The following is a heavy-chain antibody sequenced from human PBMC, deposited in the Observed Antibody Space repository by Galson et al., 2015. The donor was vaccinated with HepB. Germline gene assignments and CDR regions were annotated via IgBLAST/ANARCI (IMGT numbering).Heavy chain of an antibody. J-gene: IGHJ4*02. CDR1: GFTFSSYA. CDR2: ISGSGGST. V-gene: IGHV3-23*01. CDR3: AKDIRTVTTLFGRYFDY. D-gene: IGHD4-17*01. Sequence: CLRLSCAASGFTFSSYAMSWVRQAPGKGLEWVSAISGSGGSTYYADSVKGRFTISRDNSKNTLYLQMNSLRAEDTAVYYCAKDIRTVTTLFGRYFDYWGREPWSPSPQ.